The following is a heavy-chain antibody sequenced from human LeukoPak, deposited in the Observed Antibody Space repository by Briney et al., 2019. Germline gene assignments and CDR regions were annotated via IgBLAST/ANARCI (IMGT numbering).Heavy chain of an antibody. CDR3: ARDPVGVTPFDY. CDR1: GFTLTNYA. Sequence: GGSLRLSCAASGFTLTNYAMSWVRQAPGKGLEWVSSISSSSSYIYYADSVQGRFTISRDNAKNSLYLQMNSLRAEDTAVYYCARDPVGVTPFDYWGQGTLVTVSS. D-gene: IGHD1-26*01. J-gene: IGHJ4*02. V-gene: IGHV3-21*01. CDR2: ISSSSSYI.